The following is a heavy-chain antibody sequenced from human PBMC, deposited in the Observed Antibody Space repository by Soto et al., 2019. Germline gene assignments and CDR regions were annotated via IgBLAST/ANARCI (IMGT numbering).Heavy chain of an antibody. J-gene: IGHJ3*02. CDR1: GGSISSGGYY. D-gene: IGHD3-22*01. CDR3: ARGSRMIVVVIPGAFDI. CDR2: IYYSGST. V-gene: IGHV4-31*03. Sequence: QVQLQESGPGLVKPSQTLSLTCTVSGGSISSGGYYWSWIRQHPGKGLEWIGYIYYSGSTYYNPSLKGRVTISVDTSKNQFSLKLSSVTAADTAVYYCARGSRMIVVVIPGAFDIWGQGTMVTVSS.